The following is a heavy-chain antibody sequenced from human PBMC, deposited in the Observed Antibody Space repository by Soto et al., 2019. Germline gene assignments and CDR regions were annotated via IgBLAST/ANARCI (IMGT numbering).Heavy chain of an antibody. D-gene: IGHD5-18*01. V-gene: IGHV5-10-1*01. CDR3: ARGKSVDTAMGSFDY. J-gene: IGHJ4*02. CDR1: VYSFTSYW. Sequence: GESLKISCKGSVYSFTSYWISWVRQMPGKGLEWMGRIDPSDSYTNYSPSFQGHVTISADKSISTAYLQWSSLKASDTAMYYCARGKSVDTAMGSFDYWGQGTLVTVSS. CDR2: IDPSDSYT.